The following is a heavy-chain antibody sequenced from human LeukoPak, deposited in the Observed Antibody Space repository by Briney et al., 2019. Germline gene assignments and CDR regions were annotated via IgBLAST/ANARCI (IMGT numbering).Heavy chain of an antibody. CDR2: INPNSGGT. D-gene: IGHD1-26*01. J-gene: IGHJ4*02. Sequence: ASVTASCKASGYTFTVYYMHWVRQAPGQGLEWMGWINPNSGGTNYAQKFQGRVTMTRDMSISTAYMELNKLKSDDTAVYYCARDMLSGNADYWGQGTLVTVSS. CDR1: GYTFTVYY. CDR3: ARDMLSGNADY. V-gene: IGHV1-2*02.